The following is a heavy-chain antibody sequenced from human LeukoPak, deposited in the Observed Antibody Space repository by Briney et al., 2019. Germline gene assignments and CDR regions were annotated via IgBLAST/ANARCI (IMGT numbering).Heavy chain of an antibody. CDR2: ISPSGGIT. CDR3: ARVPRQQKKNYYYYYMDV. CDR1: GYTFSSYY. V-gene: IGHV1-46*01. J-gene: IGHJ6*03. D-gene: IGHD1/OR15-1a*01. Sequence: ASVKVSCKASGYTFSSYYMHWVRQAPGQGLEWMAMISPSGGITNYPQKLQGRVTMTTDTSTSTAYMELRSLRSDDTAVYYCARVPRQQKKNYYYYYMDVWGKGTTVTISS.